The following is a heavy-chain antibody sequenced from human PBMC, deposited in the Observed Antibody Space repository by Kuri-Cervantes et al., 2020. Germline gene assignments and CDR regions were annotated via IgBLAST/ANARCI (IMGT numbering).Heavy chain of an antibody. V-gene: IGHV1-69*13. D-gene: IGHD2-2*01. J-gene: IGHJ4*02. Sequence: SVKVSCKASGGTCSSYAISWVRQAPGQGLEWMGGIIPIFGTANYAQKFQGRVTITADESTSTAYMELSSLRSEDTAVYYCASGYCSSTSCYREVFDYWGQGTLVTVSS. CDR2: IIPIFGTA. CDR3: ASGYCSSTSCYREVFDY. CDR1: GGTCSSYA.